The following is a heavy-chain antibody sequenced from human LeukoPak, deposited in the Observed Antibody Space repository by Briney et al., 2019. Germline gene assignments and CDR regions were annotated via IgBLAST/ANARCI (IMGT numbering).Heavy chain of an antibody. CDR3: ARAGVGYSSSYPLDY. D-gene: IGHD6-13*01. CDR2: IYTSGST. J-gene: IGHJ4*02. CDR1: GGSISSYY. Sequence: SETLSLTCTVSGGSISSYYWNWIRQPAGKGLEWIGRIYTSGSTNYNPSLKSRVSISVDTSKNQFSLKLSSVTAADTAVYYCARAGVGYSSSYPLDYWGQGTLVTVSS. V-gene: IGHV4-4*07.